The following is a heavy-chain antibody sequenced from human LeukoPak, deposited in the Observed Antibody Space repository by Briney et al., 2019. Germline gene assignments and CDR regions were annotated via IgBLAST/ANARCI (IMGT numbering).Heavy chain of an antibody. Sequence: GGSLRLSCAASGFTFSSHEMNWVRQAPGKGLEWVSYISSSGSTIYYADSVKGRFTISRDNAKNSLYLQMNSLRAEDTAVYYCARADGGYSYGRYYWGQGTLVTVSS. CDR3: ARADGGYSYGRYY. CDR1: GFTFSSHE. CDR2: ISSSGSTI. J-gene: IGHJ4*02. D-gene: IGHD5-18*01. V-gene: IGHV3-48*03.